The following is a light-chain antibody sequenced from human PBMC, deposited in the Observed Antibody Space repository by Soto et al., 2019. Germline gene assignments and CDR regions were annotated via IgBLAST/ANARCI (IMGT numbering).Light chain of an antibody. CDR2: GAS. CDR1: QSVSSYY. J-gene: IGKJ5*01. V-gene: IGKV3-20*01. CDR3: QQYGGSPPIT. Sequence: EIVLTQSPGTLSLSPGGRATLSCRASQSVSSYYLAWYQQKPGQAPRLLIYGASSRATGIPARFSGSGSGTDFTLTISRLEPEDFAVYYCQQYGGSPPITFGQGTRLEIK.